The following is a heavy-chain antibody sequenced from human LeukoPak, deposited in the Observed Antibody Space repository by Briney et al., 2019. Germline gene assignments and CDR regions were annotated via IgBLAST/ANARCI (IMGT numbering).Heavy chain of an antibody. V-gene: IGHV1-18*01. J-gene: IGHJ4*02. Sequence: AASVKVSCKASGYSFFSYDISWVRQAPGQGLEWMGWISAFNGDTIYAQKLQGRVTMTTETSTSTIYMELRSLRSDDTAVYYCARSEGFGEGVHWGQGTLVTVSS. CDR3: ARSEGFGEGVH. CDR2: ISAFNGDT. D-gene: IGHD3-10*01. CDR1: GYSFFSYD.